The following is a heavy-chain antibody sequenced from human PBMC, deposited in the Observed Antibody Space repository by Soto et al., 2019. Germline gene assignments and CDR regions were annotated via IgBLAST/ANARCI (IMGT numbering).Heavy chain of an antibody. V-gene: IGHV3-30*03. D-gene: IGHD3-16*01. CDR2: ISYDGSNK. J-gene: IGHJ4*02. Sequence: PGGALRLSCAASGFTFISDDMHWVRQAPGKGLKWVTVISYDGSNKYYADTVNSQITISRDNANNTLYLQTNSLSADSTAVYYLVLDGDLGCAFDYWGRGPLGTVSS. CDR3: VLDGDLGCAFDY. CDR1: GFTFISDD.